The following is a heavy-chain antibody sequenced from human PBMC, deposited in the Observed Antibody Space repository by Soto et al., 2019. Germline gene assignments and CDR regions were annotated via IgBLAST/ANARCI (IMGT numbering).Heavy chain of an antibody. CDR2: ISYDGSNK. D-gene: IGHD3-9*01. J-gene: IGHJ4*02. CDR3: ARVAPVLRYFDWLAHFDY. CDR1: GFTFSSYV. V-gene: IGHV3-30-3*01. Sequence: GGSLRLSCAAPGFTFSSYVMHWVRQAPGKGLEWVAVISYDGSNKYYADSVKGRFTISRDNSKNTLYLQMNSLRAEDTAVYYCARVAPVLRYFDWLAHFDYWGQGTLVTVSS.